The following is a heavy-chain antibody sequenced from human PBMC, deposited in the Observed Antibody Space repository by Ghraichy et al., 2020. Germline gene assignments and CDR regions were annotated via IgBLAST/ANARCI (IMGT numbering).Heavy chain of an antibody. CDR1: GFTFSSYS. CDR2: ISSSSTI. CDR3: ASDPRDAFDI. J-gene: IGHJ3*02. V-gene: IGHV3-48*01. Sequence: GSLRLSCAASGFTFSSYSMNWVRQAPGKGLEWVSYISSSSTIYYADSVKGRFTISRDNAKNSLYLQMNSLRAEDTAVYYCASDPRDAFDIWGQGTMVTVSS.